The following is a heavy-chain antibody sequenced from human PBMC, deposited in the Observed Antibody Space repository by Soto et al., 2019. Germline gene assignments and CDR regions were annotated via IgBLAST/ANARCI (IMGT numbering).Heavy chain of an antibody. D-gene: IGHD2-15*01. CDR2: IKQDGSEK. J-gene: IGHJ3*02. CDR1: GFTFSSYW. V-gene: IGHV3-7*01. CDR3: ARSIDGSRGYDAFDI. Sequence: EVQLVESGGGLVQPGGSLRLSCAASGFTFSSYWMSWVRQAPGKGLEGVANIKQDGSEKYYVDSVKGRFTISRDNAKNSLYLQMNSLRAEDTAVYYCARSIDGSRGYDAFDIWGQGTMVTVSS.